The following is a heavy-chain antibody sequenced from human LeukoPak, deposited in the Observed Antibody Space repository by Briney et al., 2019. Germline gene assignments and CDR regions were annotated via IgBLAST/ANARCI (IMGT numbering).Heavy chain of an antibody. J-gene: IGHJ4*02. CDR1: GYTFTIYG. D-gene: IGHD6-19*01. CDR3: ARDHIAVAGENFDY. Sequence: ASVKVSCKASGYTFTIYGISWVRQAPGQGLEWMGWISAYNGNTNYAQKLQGRVTMITDTSTSTAYMELRSLRSDDTAVYYCARDHIAVAGENFDYWGQGTLVTVSS. V-gene: IGHV1-18*04. CDR2: ISAYNGNT.